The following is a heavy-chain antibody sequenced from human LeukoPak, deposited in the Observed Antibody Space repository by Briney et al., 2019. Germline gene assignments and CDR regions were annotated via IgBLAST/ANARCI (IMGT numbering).Heavy chain of an antibody. CDR2: IYSGGDT. Sequence: GGSLRLSCAASGFTVSSNYMSWVRQAPGKGLEWVSLIYSGGDTYYADSVKGRFTISRDNSKNTLYLQMNSLRAEDTAVYYCARGEGVSSGLGYWGQGTLVTVSS. D-gene: IGHD6-19*01. V-gene: IGHV3-53*01. CDR3: ARGEGVSSGLGY. J-gene: IGHJ4*02. CDR1: GFTVSSNY.